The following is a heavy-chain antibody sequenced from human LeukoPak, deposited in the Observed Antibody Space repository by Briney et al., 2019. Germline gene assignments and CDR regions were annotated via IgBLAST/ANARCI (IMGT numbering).Heavy chain of an antibody. D-gene: IGHD2-15*01. CDR2: INSDGSST. V-gene: IGHV3-74*01. J-gene: IGHJ4*02. Sequence: GGSLRLSCAASGFTFSSYGMHWVRQAPGKGLVWVSRINSDGSSTNYADSVKGRFTISRDNAKNTLYLQMNSLRAEDTAVYYCATSTYCSGGSCYSRTFQYWGQGTLVTVSS. CDR3: ATSTYCSGGSCYSRTFQY. CDR1: GFTFSSYG.